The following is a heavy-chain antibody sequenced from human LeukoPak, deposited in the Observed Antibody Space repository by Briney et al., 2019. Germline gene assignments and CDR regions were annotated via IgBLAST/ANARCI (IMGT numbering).Heavy chain of an antibody. CDR1: GGSISSGGYY. CDR2: IYYSGST. CDR3: ARDGRVTPFDY. J-gene: IGHJ4*02. V-gene: IGHV4-31*03. D-gene: IGHD2-15*01. Sequence: SQTLSLTCTVSGGSISSGGYYWSWIRQHPGKGLEWIGYIYYSGSTYYNPSLKSRVTISVDTSKNQFSLKLSSATAADTAVYYCARDGRVTPFDYWGQGTLVTVSS.